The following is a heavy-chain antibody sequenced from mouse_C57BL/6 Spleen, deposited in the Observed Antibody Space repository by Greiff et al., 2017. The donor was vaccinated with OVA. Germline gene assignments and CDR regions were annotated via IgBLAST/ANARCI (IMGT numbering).Heavy chain of an antibody. CDR1: GYAFTNYL. V-gene: IGHV1-54*01. Sequence: VQLQQSGAELVRPGTSVKVSCKASGYAFTNYLIEWVKQRPGQGLEWIGVINPGSGGTNYNEKFKGKATLTADKSSSTAYMQLSSLTSEDSAVYFCARTTLVLDYWGQGTTLTVSS. D-gene: IGHD1-1*01. CDR3: ARTTLVLDY. CDR2: INPGSGGT. J-gene: IGHJ2*01.